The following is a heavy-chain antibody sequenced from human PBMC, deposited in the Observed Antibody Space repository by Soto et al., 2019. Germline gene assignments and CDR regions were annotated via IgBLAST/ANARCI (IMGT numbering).Heavy chain of an antibody. D-gene: IGHD2-2*01. Sequence: GGSLRLSCAASGFTFDDYAMHWVRQAPGKGLEWVSCISWNGGSIDYADSVMGRFTISRDNAKNSLYLQMNSLRPEDTAFYYCTKDPNSSPHGWFDSWGQGTLVTVSS. J-gene: IGHJ5*01. CDR1: GFTFDDYA. CDR3: TKDPNSSPHGWFDS. V-gene: IGHV3-9*01. CDR2: ISWNGGSI.